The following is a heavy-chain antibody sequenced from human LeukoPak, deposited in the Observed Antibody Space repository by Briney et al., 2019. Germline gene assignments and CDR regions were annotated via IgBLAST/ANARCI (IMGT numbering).Heavy chain of an antibody. CDR2: MNPNRGNT. CDR1: GYTFTSYD. D-gene: IGHD3-3*01. CDR3: ARRSSYYDFWSGRYYYYMDV. Sequence: ASVKVSCKASGYTFTSYDINWVRQATGQGLEWMGWMNPNRGNTGYAQKFQGRVTMTRNTSISTAYMELSSLRSEDTAVYYCARRSSYYDFWSGRYYYYMDVWGKGTTVTVSS. J-gene: IGHJ6*03. V-gene: IGHV1-8*01.